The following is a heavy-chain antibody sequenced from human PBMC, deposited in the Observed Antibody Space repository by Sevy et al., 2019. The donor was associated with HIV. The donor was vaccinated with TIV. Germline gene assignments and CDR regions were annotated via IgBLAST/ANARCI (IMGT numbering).Heavy chain of an antibody. CDR3: ARQTSYYVSSGSRYFQH. CDR2: IYPGDSDT. CDR1: GYNFDNYW. D-gene: IGHD3-22*01. J-gene: IGHJ1*01. Sequence: GESLKISCKGSGYNFDNYWIGWVRQMAGKGLEWMGIIYPGDSDTRYSPSFQGQVTISADKSISTAYLQWSSLKASDTAMYYCARQTSYYVSSGSRYFQHWGQGTLVTVSS. V-gene: IGHV5-51*01.